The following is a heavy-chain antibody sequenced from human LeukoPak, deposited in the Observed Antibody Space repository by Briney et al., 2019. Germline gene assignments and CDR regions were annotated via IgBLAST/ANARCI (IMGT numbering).Heavy chain of an antibody. CDR2: ISYDGSNK. CDR1: GFTFSSYA. V-gene: IGHV3-30-3*01. J-gene: IGHJ4*02. D-gene: IGHD3-3*01. Sequence: PGRSLRLSCAASGFTFSSYAMHWVRQAPGKGLEWVAVISYDGSNKYYADSVKGRFTISRDNSKNTLHLQMNSLRAEDTAVYYCARDWSVDYFDYWGQGTLVTVSS. CDR3: ARDWSVDYFDY.